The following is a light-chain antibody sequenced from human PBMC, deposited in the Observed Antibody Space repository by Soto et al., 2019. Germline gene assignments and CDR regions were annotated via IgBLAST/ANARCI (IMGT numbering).Light chain of an antibody. Sequence: RATLSCWASVSVSIYLTWFQQKPXQAPRLLIYVASNRAAGIPARFSGSGSGTDFTLTISSLEPEDLEVYYCQQRSNWPPKNTFGQGTRLEIK. J-gene: IGKJ5*01. CDR2: VAS. CDR1: VSVSIY. V-gene: IGKV3-11*01. CDR3: QQRSNWPPKNT.